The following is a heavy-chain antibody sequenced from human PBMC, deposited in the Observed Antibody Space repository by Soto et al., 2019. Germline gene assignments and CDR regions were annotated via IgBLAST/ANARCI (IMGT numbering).Heavy chain of an antibody. V-gene: IGHV3-21*01. J-gene: IGHJ4*02. Sequence: GGSLILSCAASGFTFSSYSMNWVRQAPGKGLEWVSSISSSSSYIYYADSVKGRFTISRDNAKNSLYLQMNSLRAEDTAVYYCARDNPRYCSSTSCPIDYWGQGTLVTVSS. CDR2: ISSSSSYI. D-gene: IGHD2-2*01. CDR3: ARDNPRYCSSTSCPIDY. CDR1: GFTFSSYS.